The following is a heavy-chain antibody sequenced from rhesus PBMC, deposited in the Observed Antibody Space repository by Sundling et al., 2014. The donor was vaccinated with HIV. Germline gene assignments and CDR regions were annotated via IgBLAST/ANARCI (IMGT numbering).Heavy chain of an antibody. Sequence: QVQLQESGPGLVKPSETLSLTCLVSGVSISDTYYWNWIRQPPGKGLEWVGNIYGNTGSTFSTPSLKSRVTIAIDTSRNQFSLQLASVSAADTAVYYCARDFPYSWNDRAPNGLDVWGPGVAVTVSS. CDR3: ARDFPYSWNDRAPNGLDV. D-gene: IGHD1-14*01. V-gene: IGHV4S9*01. CDR2: IYGNTGST. J-gene: IGHJ6*01. CDR1: GVSISDTYY.